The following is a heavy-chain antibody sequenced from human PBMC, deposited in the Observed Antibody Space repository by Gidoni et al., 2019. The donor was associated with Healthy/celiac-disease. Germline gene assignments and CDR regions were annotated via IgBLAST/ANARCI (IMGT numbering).Heavy chain of an antibody. J-gene: IGHJ6*02. D-gene: IGHD4-4*01. CDR1: GGPLRSYA. CDR2: IIPIFGTA. V-gene: IGHV1-69*06. CDR3: ARAQETPSTAYYYYGMDV. Sequence: QVQLVQSGAEVKKPGSSVKVSCKASGGPLRSYATSWVRQAPGQGLAWMGGIIPIFGTANYAQKFQGRVTITADKSTSTAYMELSSLRSEDTAVYYCARAQETPSTAYYYYGMDVWGQGTTVTVSS.